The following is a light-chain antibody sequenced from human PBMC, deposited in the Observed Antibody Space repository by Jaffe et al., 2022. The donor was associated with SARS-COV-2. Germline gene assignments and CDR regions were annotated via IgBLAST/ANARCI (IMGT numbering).Light chain of an antibody. CDR1: SSDVGSYNL. CDR3: SSYARSSTYI. V-gene: IGLV2-23*02. Sequence: QSALTQPASVSGSPGQSITISCTGTSSDVGSYNLVTWYQQHPGEVPKLMIYEVSKRPSGVSHRFSGSKSGNTASLTISGLQAEDEADYYCSSYARSSTYIFGPGTKVTVL. CDR2: EVS. J-gene: IGLJ1*01.